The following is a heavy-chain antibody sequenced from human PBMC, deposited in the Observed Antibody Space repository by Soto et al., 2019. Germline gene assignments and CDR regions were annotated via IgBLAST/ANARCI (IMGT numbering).Heavy chain of an antibody. CDR1: GGSISSYY. CDR3: ARGPHISGSHYSRLDP. D-gene: IGHD1-26*01. Sequence: SETLSLTCTVSGGSISSYYWSWIRQPPGKGLEWIGYIYYSGSTNYNPSLKSRVTISVDTSKNQFSLKLSSVTAADTAVYYCARGPHISGSHYSRLDPWGLGTLVTVSS. J-gene: IGHJ5*02. V-gene: IGHV4-59*01. CDR2: IYYSGST.